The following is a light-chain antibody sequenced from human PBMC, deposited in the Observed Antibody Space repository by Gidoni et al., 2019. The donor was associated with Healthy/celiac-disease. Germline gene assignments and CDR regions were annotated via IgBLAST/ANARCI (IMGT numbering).Light chain of an antibody. CDR1: QSIISY. CDR3: QQSYSTPRT. J-gene: IGKJ2*01. Sequence: DIQMTQSPSSLSASGGDRVTINCRASQSIISYLNWYQQKPGKAPKLLIYAASSLQSGVPSRFSGSGSGTDFTLTISSLQPEDFATYYCQQSYSTPRTFGQGTKLEIK. V-gene: IGKV1-39*01. CDR2: AAS.